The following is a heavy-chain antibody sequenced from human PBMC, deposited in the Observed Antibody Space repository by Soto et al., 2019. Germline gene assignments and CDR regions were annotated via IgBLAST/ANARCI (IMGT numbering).Heavy chain of an antibody. CDR3: ARDRVSLRSRPLRGGGMDV. CDR1: GFTFSSYA. Sequence: GGSLRLSCAASGFTFSSYAMHWVRQAPGKGLEWVAVISYDGSNKYYADSVKGRFTISRDNSKNTLYLQMNSLRAEDTAVYYCARDRVSLRSRPLRGGGMDVWGQGTTVTVSS. D-gene: IGHD4-17*01. CDR2: ISYDGSNK. V-gene: IGHV3-30-3*01. J-gene: IGHJ6*02.